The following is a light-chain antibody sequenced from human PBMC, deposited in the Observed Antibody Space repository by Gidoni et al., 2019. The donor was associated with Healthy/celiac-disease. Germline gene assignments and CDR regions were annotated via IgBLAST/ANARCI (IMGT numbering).Light chain of an antibody. CDR3: CSYAGSSTYV. Sequence: QPALTQPASVSGAPGQSTTISCTGTSSDVGRYNLVAWYQQHPGKAPKLMIYEVSKRPSGVANRFSGSKSGNTASLTISGLQAEDEADYYCCSYAGSSTYVFGTGTKVTVL. V-gene: IGLV2-23*02. J-gene: IGLJ1*01. CDR2: EVS. CDR1: SSDVGRYNL.